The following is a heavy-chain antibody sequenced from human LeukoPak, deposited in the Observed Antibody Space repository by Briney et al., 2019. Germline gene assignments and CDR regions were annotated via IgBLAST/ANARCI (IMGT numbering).Heavy chain of an antibody. CDR2: INHSGST. CDR1: GGSFSGYY. V-gene: IGHV4-34*01. D-gene: IGHD2-2*01. Sequence: ASETLSLTCAVYGGSFSGYYWSWIRQPPGKGLEWIGEINHSGSTNYNPSLKSRVTISVDTSKNQFSLKLSSVTAADTAVYYCARRTGYCSSTSCPRGRPGYYYYYMDVWGKGTTVTVSS. CDR3: ARRTGYCSSTSCPRGRPGYYYYYMDV. J-gene: IGHJ6*03.